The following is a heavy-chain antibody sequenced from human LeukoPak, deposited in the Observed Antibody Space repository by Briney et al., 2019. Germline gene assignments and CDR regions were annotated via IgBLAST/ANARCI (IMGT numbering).Heavy chain of an antibody. J-gene: IGHJ5*02. CDR1: GYSISSGYY. V-gene: IGHV4-38-2*02. CDR2: IYHSGST. CDR3: ARQYYDYVWGSYRYLPGKTNWFDP. D-gene: IGHD3-16*02. Sequence: PSETLSLTCTVSGYSISSGYYWGWIRQPPGKGLEWIGSIYHSGSTYYNPSLKSRVTISVDTSKNQFSLKLSSVTAADTAVYYCARQYYDYVWGSYRYLPGKTNWFDPWGQGTLVTVSS.